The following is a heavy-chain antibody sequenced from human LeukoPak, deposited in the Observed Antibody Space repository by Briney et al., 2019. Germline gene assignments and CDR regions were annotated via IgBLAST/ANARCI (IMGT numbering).Heavy chain of an antibody. CDR1: GGSISSSSYY. Sequence: SGTLSLTCTVSGGSISSSSYYWGWIRQPPGKGLEWIGSIYYSGSTYYNPSLKSRVTISVDTSKNQFSLKLSSVTAADTAVYYCARLSPAEISIFGVVIQGGAFDIWGQGTMVTVSS. CDR3: ARLSPAEISIFGVVIQGGAFDI. CDR2: IYYSGST. J-gene: IGHJ3*02. V-gene: IGHV4-39*01. D-gene: IGHD3-3*01.